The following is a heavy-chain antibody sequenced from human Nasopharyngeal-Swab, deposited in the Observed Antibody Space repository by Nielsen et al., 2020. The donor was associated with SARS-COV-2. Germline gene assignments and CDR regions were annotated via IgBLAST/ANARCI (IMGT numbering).Heavy chain of an antibody. Sequence: GESLKISCAASGFTFSNAWMSWVRRAPGKGLEWVGRIKSKTAGGTTDYAAPVKGRFTISRDDSKNTLYLQMNSLKTEDTAVYYCARDRAANWGNPLGEGFDYWGQGTLVTVSS. V-gene: IGHV3-15*01. CDR1: GFTFSNAW. CDR2: IKSKTAGGTT. CDR3: ARDRAANWGNPLGEGFDY. D-gene: IGHD7-27*01. J-gene: IGHJ4*02.